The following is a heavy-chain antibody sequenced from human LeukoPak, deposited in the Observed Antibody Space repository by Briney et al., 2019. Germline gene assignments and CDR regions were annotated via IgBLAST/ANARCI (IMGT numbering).Heavy chain of an antibody. D-gene: IGHD5/OR15-5a*01. CDR2: TYYRSKLYN. Sequence: SQTLSLTCAISGDSFSSNSGTWDWHRQSPARGLEWLGRTYYRSKLYNDYAVSGQSLITINPATSKNHFSLQLSSVTPEDTAVYFCARGKSKRLDVWGQGTTVTVSS. V-gene: IGHV6-1*01. CDR3: ARGKSKRLDV. CDR1: GDSFSSNSGT. J-gene: IGHJ6*02.